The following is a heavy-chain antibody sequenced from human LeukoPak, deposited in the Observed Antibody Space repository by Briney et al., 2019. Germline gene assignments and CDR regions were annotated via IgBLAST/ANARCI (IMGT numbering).Heavy chain of an antibody. CDR3: ARRRASYGYPYFDY. J-gene: IGHJ4*02. Sequence: PSETLSLTCTVSGGSISSSSYYWGWIRQPPGKGLEWIGSIYYSGSTYYNPSLKSRVTISVDTSKNQFSLKLSSVTAADTAVYYCARRRASYGYPYFDYWGQGTLVTVSS. V-gene: IGHV4-39*07. D-gene: IGHD5-18*01. CDR1: GGSISSSSYY. CDR2: IYYSGST.